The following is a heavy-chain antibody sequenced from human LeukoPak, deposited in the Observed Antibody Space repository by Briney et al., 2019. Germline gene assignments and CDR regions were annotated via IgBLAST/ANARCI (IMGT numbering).Heavy chain of an antibody. J-gene: IGHJ4*02. CDR2: ISSNGGST. D-gene: IGHD2-2*01. CDR1: GFTLSSYA. CDR3: ARVGLGYCSSTSCYVFDY. Sequence: GGSLRLSCAASGFTLSSYAMHWVRQAPGKGLEYVSAISSNGGSTYYANSVKGRFTISRDNSKNTLYLQMGSLRAEDMAVYYCARVGLGYCSSTSCYVFDYWGQGTLVTVSS. V-gene: IGHV3-64*01.